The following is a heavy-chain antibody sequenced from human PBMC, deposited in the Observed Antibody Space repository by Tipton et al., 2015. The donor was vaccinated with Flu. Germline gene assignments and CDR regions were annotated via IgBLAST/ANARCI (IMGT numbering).Heavy chain of an antibody. D-gene: IGHD2/OR15-2a*01. CDR2: IFYTWNT. J-gene: IGHJ5*02. CDR1: GVSISDYY. CDR3: ARVNRSWLVP. V-gene: IGHV4-59*13. Sequence: LSLTCSLSGVSISDYYYTWIRQPPGKGLEWIGSIFYTWNTDYSPSLKRRVTISLDTSKNQFSLELTSMTAADTAVYYCARVNRSWLVPWGQGTLVTVSS.